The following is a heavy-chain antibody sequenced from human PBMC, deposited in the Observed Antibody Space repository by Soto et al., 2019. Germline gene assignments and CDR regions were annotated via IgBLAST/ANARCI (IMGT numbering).Heavy chain of an antibody. D-gene: IGHD3-22*01. CDR2: ISAYNGNT. Sequence: GASVKVSCKASGYTFTSYGISWVRQAPGQGLEWMGWISAYNGNTNYAQKLQGRVTMTTDTSTSTAYMELRSLRSDDTAVYYCARDQEPGYDTSGYYYDYYYYGMDVCGHVNTFTVPS. CDR3: ARDQEPGYDTSGYYYDYYYYGMDV. V-gene: IGHV1-18*04. CDR1: GYTFTSYG. J-gene: IGHJ6*02.